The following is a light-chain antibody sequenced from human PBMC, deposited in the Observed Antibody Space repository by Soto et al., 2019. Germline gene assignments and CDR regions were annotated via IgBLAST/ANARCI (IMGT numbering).Light chain of an antibody. Sequence: EKALTQSPVTLSLSPGERATLSCRASQSVSSNLAWYQQRPGQAPRLLIYGASTRASGVPDRFSGSGSGTEFILNIRSLQYEDFGIFYCQQYGNSPLTFGGGTKVDI. V-gene: IGKV3-15*01. CDR1: QSVSSN. CDR3: QQYGNSPLT. J-gene: IGKJ4*01. CDR2: GAS.